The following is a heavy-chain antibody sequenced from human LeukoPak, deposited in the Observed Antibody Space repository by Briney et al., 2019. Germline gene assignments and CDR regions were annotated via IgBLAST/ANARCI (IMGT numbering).Heavy chain of an antibody. CDR1: GFIFNRHW. Sequence: PGGSLRLSCAASGFIFNRHWMHWVRQAPGEGRVGVARMKNDGTYRDYAGFVKGRFTISRDNAKNRLSLQMNSLRVEDTARYYCVRDDDIYGFDYWGQGTVVTVSS. V-gene: IGHV3-74*01. J-gene: IGHJ4*02. D-gene: IGHD3-3*02. CDR2: MKNDGTYR. CDR3: VRDDDIYGFDY.